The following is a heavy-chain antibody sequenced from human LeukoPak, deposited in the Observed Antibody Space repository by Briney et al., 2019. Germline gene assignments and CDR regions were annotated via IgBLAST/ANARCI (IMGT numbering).Heavy chain of an antibody. D-gene: IGHD1-7*01. V-gene: IGHV3-23*01. J-gene: IGHJ4*02. CDR2: ISGSGGNT. CDR1: GFTFASYV. CDR3: ARDVVPGTY. Sequence: PRGSLRLSCTASGFTFASYVMSWVRQAPGKGLEWVSAISGSGGNTYYADSVKGRFTISRDNSKNTLYLQMNSLRAEDTAVYYCARDVVPGTYWGQGTLITVSS.